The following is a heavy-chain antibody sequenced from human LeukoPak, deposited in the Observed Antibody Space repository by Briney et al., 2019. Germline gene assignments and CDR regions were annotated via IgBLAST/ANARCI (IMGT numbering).Heavy chain of an antibody. D-gene: IGHD2-15*01. CDR2: ISGSGGST. J-gene: IGHJ4*02. CDR1: GFTFSSYA. V-gene: IGHV3-23*01. CDR3: AKSLGIVVVVAAFDY. Sequence: GRSLRLSCAASGFTFSSYAMSWVRQAPGKGLEWVSAISGSGGSTYYADSVKGRFTISRDNSKNTLYLQMNSLRAEDTAVYYCAKSLGIVVVVAAFDYWGQGTLVTVSS.